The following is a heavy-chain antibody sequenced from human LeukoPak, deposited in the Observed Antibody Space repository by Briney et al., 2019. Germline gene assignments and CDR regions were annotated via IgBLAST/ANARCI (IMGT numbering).Heavy chain of an antibody. V-gene: IGHV1-18*01. CDR3: AGLNYYDSSGYYSFDY. CDR1: GYTFTSYD. CDR2: ISAYNGNT. Sequence: ASVKVSCKASGYTFTSYDINWVRQAPGQGLEWMGWISAYNGNTNYAQKLQGRVTMTTDTSTSTAYMELRSLRSDDTAVYYCAGLNYYDSSGYYSFDYWGQGTLVTVSS. D-gene: IGHD3-22*01. J-gene: IGHJ4*02.